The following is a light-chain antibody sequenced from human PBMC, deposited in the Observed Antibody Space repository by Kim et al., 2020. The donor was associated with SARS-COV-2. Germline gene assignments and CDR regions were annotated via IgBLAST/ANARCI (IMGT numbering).Light chain of an antibody. CDR1: QSISSY. CDR3: QQSYSTPRGYT. CDR2: AAS. J-gene: IGKJ2*01. V-gene: IGKV1-39*01. Sequence: SVGDRVTITCRASQSISSYLNWYQQKPGKAPKLLIYAASSLQSGVPSRFSGSGSGTDFTLTISSLQPEDFATYYCQQSYSTPRGYTFGQGTKLEI.